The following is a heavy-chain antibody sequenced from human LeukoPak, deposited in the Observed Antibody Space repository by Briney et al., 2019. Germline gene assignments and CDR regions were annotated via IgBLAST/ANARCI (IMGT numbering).Heavy chain of an antibody. CDR1: GYTFTVYY. J-gene: IGHJ4*02. CDR3: ARGPSNTSGWYIFFDS. D-gene: IGHD6-19*01. CDR2: INPNSGGT. Sequence: ASVKVSCKASGYTFTVYYMHWVRQAPGQGLEWMGWINPNSGGTNYAQKFQGRVTMTRDTSISTAYMELSRLRSDDTAVYYCARGPSNTSGWYIFFDSGDQRTLVTVSS. V-gene: IGHV1-2*02.